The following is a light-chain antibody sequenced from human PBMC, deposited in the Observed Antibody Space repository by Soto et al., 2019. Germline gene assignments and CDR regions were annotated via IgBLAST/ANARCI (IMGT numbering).Light chain of an antibody. CDR1: QSISSY. V-gene: IGKV3-11*01. CDR3: QQRSNWPPST. CDR2: GAS. J-gene: IGKJ2*01. Sequence: EIVMTQSPATLSVSPGQRADLSCRASQSISSYLAWYQQKPGQAPSLLIYGASSRATGIPDRFSGSGSGTDFTLTISSLEPEDFAVYYCQQRSNWPPSTFGQGTKVDIK.